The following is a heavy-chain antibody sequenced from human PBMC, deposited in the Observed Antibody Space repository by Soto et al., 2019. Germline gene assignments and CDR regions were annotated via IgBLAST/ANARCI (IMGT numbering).Heavy chain of an antibody. J-gene: IGHJ5*02. CDR3: ARRPYSSSWWEADP. CDR2: ISSSGSTI. CDR1: GFTFSSYE. Sequence: RRLSCAASGFTFSSYEMNWVRQAPGKGLEWVSYISSSGSTIYYADSVKGRFTISRDNAKNSLYLQMNSLRAEDTAVYYCARRPYSSSWWEADPSGPGPLVTVSS. V-gene: IGHV3-48*03. D-gene: IGHD6-13*01.